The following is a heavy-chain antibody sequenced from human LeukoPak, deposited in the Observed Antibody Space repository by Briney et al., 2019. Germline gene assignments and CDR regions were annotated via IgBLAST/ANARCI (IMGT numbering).Heavy chain of an antibody. CDR1: GYSFTSYW. J-gene: IGHJ4*02. CDR2: MNPNSGNT. CDR3: ARGQRYCSGGSCYGGFLY. V-gene: IGHV1-8*02. D-gene: IGHD2-15*01. Sequence: GESLKISCKGSGYSFTSYWIGWVRQATGQGLEWMGWMNPNSGNTGYAQKFQGRVTMTRNTSISTAYMHLSSLKSDDTAVYYCARGQRYCSGGSCYGGFLYWGQGTLVTVSS.